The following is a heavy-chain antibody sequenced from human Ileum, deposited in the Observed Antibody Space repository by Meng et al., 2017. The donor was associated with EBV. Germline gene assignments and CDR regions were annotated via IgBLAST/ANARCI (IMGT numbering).Heavy chain of an antibody. CDR3: AREARSSGYHPGIGP. J-gene: IGHJ5*02. CDR1: CGFLSGYY. CDR2: INHSGST. Sequence: VPAQQWGARLLKALGNPFPSRRWYCGFLSGYYWGSIRHCPREGPELIWEINHSGSTNYNPSLKSRVTISVDTSKNQFSLKLTSVTAADTAVYYCAREARSSGYHPGIGPWGQGTLVTVSS. D-gene: IGHD3-22*01. V-gene: IGHV4-34*02.